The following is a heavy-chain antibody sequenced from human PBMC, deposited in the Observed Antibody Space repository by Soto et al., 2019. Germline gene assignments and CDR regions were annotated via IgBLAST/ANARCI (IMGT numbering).Heavy chain of an antibody. D-gene: IGHD2-21*02. J-gene: IGHJ4*02. CDR2: VNPSGGHT. CDR3: ARGGHVVVVTAALDY. CDR1: GDTFTDYY. Sequence: ASVKVSCKASGDTFTDYYIHWVRQAPGQGLEWLGTVNPSGGHTTYAQHFLGRVTMTRDTSTNTPYMELTSLTSDDTAVNYYARGGHVVVVTAALDYWGQGTLVTVSS. V-gene: IGHV1-46*01.